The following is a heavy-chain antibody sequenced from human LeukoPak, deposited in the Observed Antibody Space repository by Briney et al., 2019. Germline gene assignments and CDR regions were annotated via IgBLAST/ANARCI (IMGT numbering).Heavy chain of an antibody. V-gene: IGHV1-69*06. CDR3: ARTYYDILTGYINYYYYYMDV. CDR1: GGTFGYYS. J-gene: IGHJ6*03. CDR2: IIPIFGTA. D-gene: IGHD3-9*01. Sequence: SVKVSCKASGGTFGYYSISWVRQAPGQGLEWMGGIIPIFGTANYAQKFQGRVTITADKSTSTVYMELSSLRSEDTAVYYCARTYYDILTGYINYYYYYMDVWGKGTTVTVSS.